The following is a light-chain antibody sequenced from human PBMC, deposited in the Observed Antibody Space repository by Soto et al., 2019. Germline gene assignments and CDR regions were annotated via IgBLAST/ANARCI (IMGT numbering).Light chain of an antibody. CDR3: EQYGSSGT. Sequence: EIVLTQSPGTLSLSPGERATLSCRASQSVSNNYLAWYQQKPGPAPRLLIYGASNRATGIPDRFSGSGSGTDFPRTISRLEPEDFEVYYCEQYGSSGTFGQGNKVEIK. J-gene: IGKJ1*01. CDR1: QSVSNNY. CDR2: GAS. V-gene: IGKV3-20*01.